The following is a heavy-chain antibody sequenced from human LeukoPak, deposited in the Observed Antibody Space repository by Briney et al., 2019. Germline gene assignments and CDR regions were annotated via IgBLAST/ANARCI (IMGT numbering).Heavy chain of an antibody. D-gene: IGHD3-10*01. CDR3: ARDQPGIPMVRGVITRFDY. J-gene: IGHJ4*02. CDR1: GFTFSSYW. CDR2: INQDGSEK. Sequence: PGGSLRLSCAASGFTFSSYWMTWVRQAPGKGLEWVTNINQDGSEKNYVDSVKGRFTISRDNTKNSLYLQMNNLRAEDTAVYYCARDQPGIPMVRGVITRFDYWGQGTLVTVSS. V-gene: IGHV3-7*01.